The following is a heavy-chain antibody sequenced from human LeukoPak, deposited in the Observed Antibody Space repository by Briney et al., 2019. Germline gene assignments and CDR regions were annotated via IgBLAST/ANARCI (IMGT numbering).Heavy chain of an antibody. CDR1: GGSISSGGYY. Sequence: PSETLSLTCTVSGGSISSGGYYWSWIRQHPGKGLEWIGYIYYSGSTYYNPSLKSRVTISVDTSKNQFSLKLSSVTAADTAVYYCARAWFGELSADYWGQGTLVTVSS. CDR3: ARAWFGELSADY. J-gene: IGHJ4*02. V-gene: IGHV4-31*03. D-gene: IGHD3-10*01. CDR2: IYYSGST.